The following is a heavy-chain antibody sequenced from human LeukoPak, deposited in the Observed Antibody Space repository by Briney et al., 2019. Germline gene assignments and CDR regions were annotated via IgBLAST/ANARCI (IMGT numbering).Heavy chain of an antibody. CDR1: GXTFSTYW. D-gene: IGHD3-9*01. CDR2: TNPDGSYT. Sequence: GGSLRLSCAASGXTFSTYWMHWVRQAPGKGLVWVSRTNPDGSYTSYGDSVKGRFTISRDNAKNTLFLQMNSLTAEDTAVYYCVNDMTGPVDYWGQGTLVTVSS. V-gene: IGHV3-74*01. CDR3: VNDMTGPVDY. J-gene: IGHJ4*02.